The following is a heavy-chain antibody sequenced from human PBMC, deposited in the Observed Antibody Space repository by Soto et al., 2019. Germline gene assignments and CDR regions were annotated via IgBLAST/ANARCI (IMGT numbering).Heavy chain of an antibody. CDR1: GYTFTSYG. CDR3: ARISDITIFGVVIVGTFDY. V-gene: IGHV1-18*01. Sequence: ASVKVSCKASGYTFTSYGISWVRQAPGQGLEWMGWISAYNGNTNYAQKLQGRVTMTTDTSTSTAYMELRSLRSDDTAVYYCARISDITIFGVVIVGTFDYWGQGTLVTVSS. J-gene: IGHJ4*02. CDR2: ISAYNGNT. D-gene: IGHD3-3*01.